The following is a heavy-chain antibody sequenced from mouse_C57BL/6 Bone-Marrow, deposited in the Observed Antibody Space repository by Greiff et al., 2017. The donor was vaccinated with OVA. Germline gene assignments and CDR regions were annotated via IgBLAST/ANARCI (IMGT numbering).Heavy chain of an antibody. Sequence: VQLQQPGTELVKPGASVKLSCKASGYTFTSYWMHWVKQRPEQGLEWIGRIDPANGNTKYAPKFQGKATITADTSSNTAYLQLSSLTSEDTAIYYCASLITTVVGFDYWGQGTTLTVSS. CDR3: ASLITTVVGFDY. D-gene: IGHD1-1*01. CDR1: GYTFTSYW. V-gene: IGHV14-3*01. J-gene: IGHJ2*01. CDR2: IDPANGNT.